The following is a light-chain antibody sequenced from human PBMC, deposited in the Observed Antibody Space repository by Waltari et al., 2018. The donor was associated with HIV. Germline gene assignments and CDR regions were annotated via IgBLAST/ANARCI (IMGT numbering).Light chain of an antibody. CDR3: QSYDTRSSGFLV. CDR1: SSHIGATYG. CDR2: GNI. V-gene: IGLV1-40*01. J-gene: IGLJ3*02. Sequence: QSVLTQPPSVSGAPGQPVTISCNGSSSHIGATYGYNWYHQLPGKAPKVLVYGNIYRPPGVPDRFSGSKSGTSASLAITGLQADDEGYYYCQSYDTRSSGFLVFGGGTKVTVL.